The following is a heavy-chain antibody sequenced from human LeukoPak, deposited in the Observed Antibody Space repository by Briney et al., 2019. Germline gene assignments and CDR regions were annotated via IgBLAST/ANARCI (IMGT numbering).Heavy chain of an antibody. CDR2: IKSDGSKT. J-gene: IGHJ4*02. V-gene: IGHV3-7*01. CDR3: AREASLYCIANTCYWAFDL. CDR1: GFSFSSYW. Sequence: QAGGSLRLSCAATGFSFSSYWMSWVRQAPGKGLEWVANIKSDGSKTYYVDSVKGRFTISRDNAKNSLSLQMNTMRIEDTAVYYCAREASLYCIANTCYWAFDLWGQGTPATVSS. D-gene: IGHD2-15*01.